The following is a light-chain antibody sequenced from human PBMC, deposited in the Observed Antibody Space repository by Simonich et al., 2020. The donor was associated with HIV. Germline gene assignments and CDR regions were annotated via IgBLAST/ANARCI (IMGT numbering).Light chain of an antibody. J-gene: IGLJ3*02. CDR1: TGAVTFGHY. CDR2: DTS. V-gene: IGLV7-46*01. Sequence: QAVVTQEPSLTVSPGGTVTLTCGSSTGAVTFGHYPYWFQQKPGQAPRTLTYDTSNKHSWTPARFSGSRLGGKAALTRSGAQPEEEAEYYCLLSYSGAWVFGGGTRLTVL. CDR3: LLSYSGAWV.